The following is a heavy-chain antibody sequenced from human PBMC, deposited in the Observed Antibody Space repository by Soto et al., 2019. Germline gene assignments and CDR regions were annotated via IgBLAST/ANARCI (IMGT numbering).Heavy chain of an antibody. V-gene: IGHV4-38-2*01. CDR3: ARGADSGGYYYYYGMDV. J-gene: IGHJ6*02. D-gene: IGHD1-26*01. Sequence: SETLSLTCAVSGYSISSGYYWGWIRQPPGKGLEWIGSIYHSGSTYYNPSLKSRVTISVDTSKNQFSLKLSSVTAADTAAYYCARGADSGGYYYYYGMDVWGQGTTVTVSS. CDR1: GYSISSGYY. CDR2: IYHSGST.